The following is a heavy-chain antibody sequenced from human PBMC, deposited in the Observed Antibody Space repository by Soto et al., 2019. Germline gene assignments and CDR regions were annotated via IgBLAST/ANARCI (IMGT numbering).Heavy chain of an antibody. CDR1: GFTFSTYG. J-gene: IGHJ6*02. V-gene: IGHV3-30*18. D-gene: IGHD3-10*01. CDR3: AKSGGGSGTYDYYYGMDV. Sequence: QVQLVESGGGVVQPGRSLRLSCAASGFTFSTYGMHWVRQAPGKGLEWVAVISFDGGHIYYADSVRGRFTISRDNSKTTLYLQLNSLRAEDTAVYYCAKSGGGSGTYDYYYGMDVWGQGTTVTVSS. CDR2: ISFDGGHI.